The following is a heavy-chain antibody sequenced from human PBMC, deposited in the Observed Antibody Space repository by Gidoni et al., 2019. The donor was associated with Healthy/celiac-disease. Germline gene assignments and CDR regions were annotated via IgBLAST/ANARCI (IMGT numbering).Heavy chain of an antibody. V-gene: IGHV4-61*02. D-gene: IGHD3-16*01. CDR3: AILGPLYDAFDI. CDR2: IYTSGST. Sequence: QVQLQESGPGLVKPSQTLSLTCTVSGGSISSGSYYWSWIRQPAGKGLAWIGRIYTSGSTNYNPSLKSRVTISVDTSKNQFSLKLSSLTAADTAVYYCAILGPLYDAFDIWGQGTMVTVSS. J-gene: IGHJ3*02. CDR1: GGSISSGSYY.